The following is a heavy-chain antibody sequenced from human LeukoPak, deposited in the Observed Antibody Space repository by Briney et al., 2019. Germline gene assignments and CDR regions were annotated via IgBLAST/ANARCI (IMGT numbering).Heavy chain of an antibody. Sequence: GGSLRLSCAASGLTLRCFGMHWVRQAAGKGLEWVTFISYDGSDKHYADSVKGRFTISRDTSKNTLYLQMNSLRVEDTAVYFCVKGLGNLFDDWGQGTLVTVSS. CDR2: ISYDGSDK. J-gene: IGHJ4*02. D-gene: IGHD1-14*01. CDR1: GLTLRCFG. V-gene: IGHV3-30*18. CDR3: VKGLGNLFDD.